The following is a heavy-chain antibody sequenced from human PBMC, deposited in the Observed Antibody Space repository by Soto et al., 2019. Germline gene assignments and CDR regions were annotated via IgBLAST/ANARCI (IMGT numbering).Heavy chain of an antibody. J-gene: IGHJ3*02. Sequence: AAVKVSCKASGYTFTSYGISWVRQAPGQGLEWMGWISAYNGSTNYAQKLQGRVTMTTDTSTSTAYMELRSLRSDDTAVYYCARDYTLRWLGAFASWGQWTMVNVSS. CDR2: ISAYNGST. CDR1: GYTFTSYG. D-gene: IGHD3-16*01. CDR3: ARDYTLRWLGAFAS. V-gene: IGHV1-18*01.